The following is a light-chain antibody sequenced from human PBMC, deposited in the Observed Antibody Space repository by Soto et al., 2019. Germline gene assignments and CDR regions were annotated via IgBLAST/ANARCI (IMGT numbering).Light chain of an antibody. J-gene: IGKJ4*01. V-gene: IGKV3-11*01. Sequence: EIVMTQSPATLSVSPAERATLSCRASQSVSSNLAWYQQKPGQAHRLLIYGASSRATGIPDRFSGSGSGTDFTLAISSLEPEDFAVYYCQQRSNWPPVTFGGGTKVDIK. CDR3: QQRSNWPPVT. CDR1: QSVSSN. CDR2: GAS.